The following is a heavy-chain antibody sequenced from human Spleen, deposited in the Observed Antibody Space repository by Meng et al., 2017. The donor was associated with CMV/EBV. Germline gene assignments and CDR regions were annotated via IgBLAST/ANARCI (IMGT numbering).Heavy chain of an antibody. V-gene: IGHV3-48*03. J-gene: IGHJ5*01. CDR3: GRDRDINA. CDR2: ITSSGKTK. D-gene: IGHD3-9*01. CDR1: GFNFSFYE. Sequence: GGSLRLSCVTSGFNFSFYEMAWVRQAPGKGLEWISSITSSGKTKYYADSVRGRFTVSRDNAKNSLFLQMSSLRAEDTAAYYCGRDRDINAWGRGTLVTVSS.